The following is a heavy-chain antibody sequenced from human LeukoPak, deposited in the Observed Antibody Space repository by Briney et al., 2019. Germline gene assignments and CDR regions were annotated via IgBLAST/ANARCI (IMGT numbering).Heavy chain of an antibody. Sequence: SETLSLTCTVSGGSISNYYWSWIRQPPGKGLEWTGYISYSGSTNYNPSLRSRVTISVDTSKNQFSLNLRSVTAADTAVYYCARVAAAGQDYWGQGTLVTVSS. CDR3: ARVAAAGQDY. V-gene: IGHV4-59*01. D-gene: IGHD6-13*01. CDR2: ISYSGST. J-gene: IGHJ4*02. CDR1: GGSISNYY.